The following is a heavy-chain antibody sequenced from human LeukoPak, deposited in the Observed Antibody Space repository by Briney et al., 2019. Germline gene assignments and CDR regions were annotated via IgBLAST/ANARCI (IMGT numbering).Heavy chain of an antibody. D-gene: IGHD6-19*01. CDR1: GFSFGTYS. J-gene: IGHJ4*02. CDR3: SKDVVPDSGWDLDY. CDR2: IYNSGSKT. V-gene: IGHV3-23*05. Sequence: PGGSLILSCTASGFSFGTYSMTWVRQGPGKGLEWVSSIYNSGSKTFYADSVKGRFTISRDNSKNTLYLQMNSLTAEDTAIYYCSKDVVPDSGWDLDYWGQGTLVTVSS.